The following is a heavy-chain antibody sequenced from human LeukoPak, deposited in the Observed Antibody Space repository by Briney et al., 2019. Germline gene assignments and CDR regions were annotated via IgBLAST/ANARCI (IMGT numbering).Heavy chain of an antibody. CDR3: ASPGYDSSAAGAVDAFDI. D-gene: IGHD3-22*01. J-gene: IGHJ3*02. CDR2: TDTRGTT. V-gene: IGHV4-61*02. Sequence: PSQTMSLTWTVSAGSLSTGCYYWSWIRQPTGKGLEWTGRTDTRGTTHYNPSLKSRVTISVDTSNNQSSLKLSSVTPADTAVYYCASPGYDSSAAGAVDAFDIWGQGTMVTVSS. CDR1: AGSLSTGCYY.